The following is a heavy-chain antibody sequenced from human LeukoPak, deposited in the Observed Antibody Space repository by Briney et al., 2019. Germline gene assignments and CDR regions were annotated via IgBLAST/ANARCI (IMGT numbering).Heavy chain of an antibody. CDR3: ARDTNHGSGSYYND. J-gene: IGHJ4*02. D-gene: IGHD3-10*01. V-gene: IGHV4-4*07. CDR2: IYTSGST. Sequence: PSETLSLTCTVSGGSISSYYWSWIRQPAGKGLEWIGRIYTSGSTNYNPSLKSRVTMSVDTSKNQFSLKLSSVTAADTAVYYCARDTNHGSGSYYNDWGQGTLVTVSS. CDR1: GGSISSYY.